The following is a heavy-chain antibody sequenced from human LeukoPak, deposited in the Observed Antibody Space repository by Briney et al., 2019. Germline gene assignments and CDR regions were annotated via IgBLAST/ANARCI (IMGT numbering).Heavy chain of an antibody. V-gene: IGHV4-59*01. Sequence: SETLSLTSNVSGVSITSSDYWGWIRQPPGKGLEWIGYIYYSGSTNYNPSLKSRVTISVDTSKNQLSLKLSSVTAADTAVYYCARAYYDFWSGYYYLDYWGQGTLVTVSS. CDR1: GVSITSSDY. CDR3: ARAYYDFWSGYYYLDY. CDR2: IYYSGST. J-gene: IGHJ4*02. D-gene: IGHD3-3*01.